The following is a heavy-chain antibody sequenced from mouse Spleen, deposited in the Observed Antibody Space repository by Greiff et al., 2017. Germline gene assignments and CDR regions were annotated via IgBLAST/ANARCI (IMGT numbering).Heavy chain of an antibody. V-gene: IGHV1-76*01. J-gene: IGHJ3*01. CDR3: ARAGITTVPFAY. D-gene: IGHD1-1*01. Sequence: QVQLQQSGAELVRPGASVKLSCKASGYTFTDYYINWVKQRPGQGLEWIARIYPGSGNTYYNEKFKGKATLTAEKSSSTAYMQLSSLTSEDSAVYFCARAGITTVPFAYWGQGTLVTVSA. CDR2: IYPGSGNT. CDR1: GYTFTDYY.